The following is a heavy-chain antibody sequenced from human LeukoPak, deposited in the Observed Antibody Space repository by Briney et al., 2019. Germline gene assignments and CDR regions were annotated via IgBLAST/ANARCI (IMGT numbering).Heavy chain of an antibody. D-gene: IGHD3-22*01. CDR3: ARRHYYDSSGYYYY. J-gene: IGHJ4*02. Sequence: SQTLSLTCTVSGGSISSGDYYWSWIRQPPGKGLEWIGYIYYSGSTYYNPSLKSRVTISVDTSKNQFALKLSSVTAADTAVYYCARRHYYDSSGYYYYWGQGTLVTISS. CDR1: GGSISSGDYY. CDR2: IYYSGST. V-gene: IGHV4-30-4*08.